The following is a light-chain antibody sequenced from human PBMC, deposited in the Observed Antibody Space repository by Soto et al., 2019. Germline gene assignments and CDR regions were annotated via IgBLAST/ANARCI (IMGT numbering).Light chain of an antibody. V-gene: IGLV1-44*01. J-gene: IGLJ1*01. CDR2: SNN. CDR1: SSNIGSNT. CDR3: AAWDDSLNGSYV. Sequence: QSFLTQPPSASGTAGRRVTISCAGSSSNIGSNTVNWYQQLPGTAPKLLIYSNNQRPSGVPDRFSGSKSGTSASLAISGLQSEDEADYYCAAWDDSLNGSYVFGTGTKVTVL.